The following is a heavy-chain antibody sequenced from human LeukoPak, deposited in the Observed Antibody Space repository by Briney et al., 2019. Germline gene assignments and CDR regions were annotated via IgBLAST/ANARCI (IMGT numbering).Heavy chain of an antibody. CDR3: ARKYSGTNPFDY. D-gene: IGHD1-26*01. V-gene: IGHV3-23*01. CDR2: INNSGGST. CDR1: GFTLNNYV. Sequence: GGSLRLSCAASGFTLNNYVMSWVRQAPGKGLEWVSIINNSGGSTYYADSVKGRFTISRDLSKNTLYLQMNSLRAEDTALYYCARKYSGTNPFDYWGQGTLVTVSS. J-gene: IGHJ4*02.